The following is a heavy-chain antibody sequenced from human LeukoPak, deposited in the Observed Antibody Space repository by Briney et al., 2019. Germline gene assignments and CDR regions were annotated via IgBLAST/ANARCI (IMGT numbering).Heavy chain of an antibody. CDR2: ISSSSYI. Sequence: GGSLRLSCAASGFTFSSYSMNWVRQAPGKGLEWVSSISSSSYIYYADSVKGRFTISRDISRNTLYLQMNSLKAEDTAVYYCTTIDEVNRKLDYWGQGTLVTVSS. D-gene: IGHD5-24*01. CDR3: TTIDEVNRKLDY. V-gene: IGHV3-21*04. CDR1: GFTFSSYS. J-gene: IGHJ4*02.